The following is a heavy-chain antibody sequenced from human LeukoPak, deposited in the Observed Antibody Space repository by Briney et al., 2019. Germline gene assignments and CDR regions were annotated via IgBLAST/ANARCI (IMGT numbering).Heavy chain of an antibody. J-gene: IGHJ4*02. V-gene: IGHV4-39*07. CDR1: GGSISSSSYY. Sequence: TPSETLSLTCTVSGGSISSSSYYWGWIRQPPGKGLEWIGSIYYSGNTYYNPSLKSRVTISVDTSKNQFSLKLSSVTAADTAVYYCARPRGRWLQFRPHFDYWGQGTLVTVSS. D-gene: IGHD5-24*01. CDR2: IYYSGNT. CDR3: ARPRGRWLQFRPHFDY.